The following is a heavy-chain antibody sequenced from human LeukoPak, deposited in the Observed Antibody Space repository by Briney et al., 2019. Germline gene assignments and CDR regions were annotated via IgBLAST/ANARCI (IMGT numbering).Heavy chain of an antibody. Sequence: GGSLRLSCAASGFTVSSNCMSWVRQAPGKGLEWVSVIYSGGSTYYADSVKGRFTISRHNSKNTLYLQMNSLRAEDTAVYYCARAYCGGDCYANYYGMDVWGQGTTVTVSS. J-gene: IGHJ6*02. CDR2: IYSGGST. CDR1: GFTVSSNC. V-gene: IGHV3-53*04. CDR3: ARAYCGGDCYANYYGMDV. D-gene: IGHD2-21*02.